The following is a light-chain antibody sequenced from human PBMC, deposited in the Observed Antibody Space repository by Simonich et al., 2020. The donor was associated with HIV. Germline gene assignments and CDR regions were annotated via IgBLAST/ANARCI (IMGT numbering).Light chain of an antibody. CDR1: QSVLYSSNNKNY. CDR3: PLT. J-gene: IGKJ4*01. CDR2: WAS. Sequence: DIVMTQSPDSLAVSLGERATINCKSSQSVLYSSNNKNYLAWFQQKPGQPPKLLIYWASPRESGVPDRFSGSGSGTDFTLTISSLQAEDVAVYSTPLTFGGGTKVEIK. V-gene: IGKV4-1*01.